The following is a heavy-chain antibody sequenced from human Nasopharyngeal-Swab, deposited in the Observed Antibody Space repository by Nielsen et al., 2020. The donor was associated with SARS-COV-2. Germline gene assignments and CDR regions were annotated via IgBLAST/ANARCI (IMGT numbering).Heavy chain of an antibody. J-gene: IGHJ4*02. V-gene: IGHV3-9*01. D-gene: IGHD1-26*01. Sequence: SLKISCAASGFTFDDYAKHWVRQAPGKGLEWVSGISWNSGSIGYADSVKGRFTISRDNAKNSLYLQMNSLRAEDTALYYCAKDIVGAGFSFDYWGQGTLVTVSS. CDR3: AKDIVGAGFSFDY. CDR1: GFTFDDYA. CDR2: ISWNSGSI.